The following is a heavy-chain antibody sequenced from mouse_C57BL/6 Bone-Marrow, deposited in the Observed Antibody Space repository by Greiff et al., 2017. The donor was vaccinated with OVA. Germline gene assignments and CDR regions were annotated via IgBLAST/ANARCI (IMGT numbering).Heavy chain of an antibody. V-gene: IGHV1-80*01. J-gene: IGHJ2*01. CDR2: MDRGEGET. CDR3: ARGYF. CDR1: GYAFSSYW. Sequence: QVQLQQSGAELVKPGASVEISCKASGYAFSSYWMNWVKQRPGKGLEWRGQMDRGEGETNYNGKFKGKATRTADKSSSTAYMQLSSLTSEDSAVYFCARGYFWGQGTTLTVSS.